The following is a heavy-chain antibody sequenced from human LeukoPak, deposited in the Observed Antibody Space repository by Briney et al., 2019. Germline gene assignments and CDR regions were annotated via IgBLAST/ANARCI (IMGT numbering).Heavy chain of an antibody. CDR3: ARAERYYDSSGYYRY. CDR1: GFTFSSYA. Sequence: PGGSLRLSCAASGFTFSSYAMHWVRQAPGKGLEWVAVLSYDGSNKYYADSVKGRFTISRDNSKNTLYLQMNSLRAEDTAVYYCARAERYYDSSGYYRYWGQGTLVTVSS. D-gene: IGHD3-22*01. V-gene: IGHV3-30-3*01. J-gene: IGHJ4*02. CDR2: LSYDGSNK.